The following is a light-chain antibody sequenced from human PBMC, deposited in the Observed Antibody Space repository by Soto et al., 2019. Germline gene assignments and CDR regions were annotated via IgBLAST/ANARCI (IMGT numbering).Light chain of an antibody. CDR2: GAS. CDR1: QSVRGN. V-gene: IGKV3-15*01. J-gene: IGKJ2*01. Sequence: EMVMTQSPATLSVSPGERATLSCRASQSVRGNLAWYQQKPGQAPRLLVYGASTRATGIPARFSGSGSGTEFTLTITSLQSEDLAVYYCQQYNNWPLYTFGQGTKLEIK. CDR3: QQYNNWPLYT.